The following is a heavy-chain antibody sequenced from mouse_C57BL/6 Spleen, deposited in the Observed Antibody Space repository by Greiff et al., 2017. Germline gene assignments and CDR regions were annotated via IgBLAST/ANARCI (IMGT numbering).Heavy chain of an antibody. D-gene: IGHD1-1*01. J-gene: IGHJ1*03. Sequence: QVQLQQSGAELVRPGASVKMSCKASGYTFTSYSMNWVKRRPGQGLEWIGYINPSSGYTKYNQKFKDKATLTADKSSSTAYMQLSSLTSEDSAVYYCARSNAAVVGFGGWGTGATVT. CDR3: ARSNAAVVGFGG. CDR1: GYTFTSYS. V-gene: IGHV1-4*01. CDR2: INPSSGYT.